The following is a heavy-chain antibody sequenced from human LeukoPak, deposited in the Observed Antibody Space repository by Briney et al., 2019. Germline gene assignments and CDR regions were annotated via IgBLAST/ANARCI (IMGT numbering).Heavy chain of an antibody. CDR2: IYTSGST. J-gene: IGHJ5*02. Sequence: PSETLSLTCAVSGGSISSGSYYWSWIRQPAGKGLEWIGRIYTSGSTNYNPSLKSRVTISVDTSKNQFSLKLSSVTAADTAVYYCARAEGGRTIFGVVSPVGNWFDPWGQGTLVTVSS. CDR1: GGSISSGSYY. V-gene: IGHV4-61*02. CDR3: ARAEGGRTIFGVVSPVGNWFDP. D-gene: IGHD3-3*01.